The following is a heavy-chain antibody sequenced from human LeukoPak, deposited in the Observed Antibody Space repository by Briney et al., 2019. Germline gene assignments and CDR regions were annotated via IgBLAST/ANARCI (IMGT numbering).Heavy chain of an antibody. V-gene: IGHV4-59*13. CDR1: GGSISSYY. Sequence: PSEILSLTCTVSGGSISSYYWSWIRQPPGKGLEWIGYMFRTGSTNYNPSLKSRVTITPDTSKNQFSLRLTSVTAADTAVYYCAREGTYGWYNWFDPWGQGTLVTVSS. CDR3: AREGTYGWYNWFDP. CDR2: MFRTGST. D-gene: IGHD6-19*01. J-gene: IGHJ5*02.